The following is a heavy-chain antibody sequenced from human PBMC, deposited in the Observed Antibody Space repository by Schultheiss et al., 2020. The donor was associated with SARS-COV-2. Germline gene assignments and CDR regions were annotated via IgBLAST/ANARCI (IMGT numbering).Heavy chain of an antibody. J-gene: IGHJ5*02. V-gene: IGHV4-31*03. CDR1: GGSISSGGYY. Sequence: QTLSLTCTVSGGSISSGGYYWSWIRQHPGKGLEWIGYIYYSGSTYYNPSLKSRVTISVDTSKNQFSLKLSSVTAADTAVYYCARVRRTVTTGNWFDPWGQGTLVTVSS. D-gene: IGHD4-17*01. CDR2: IYYSGST. CDR3: ARVRRTVTTGNWFDP.